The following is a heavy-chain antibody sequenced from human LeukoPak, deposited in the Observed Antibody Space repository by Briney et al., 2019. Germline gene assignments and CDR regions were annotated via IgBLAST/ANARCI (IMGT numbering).Heavy chain of an antibody. CDR1: GFTFDDYA. V-gene: IGHV3-9*01. Sequence: GRSLRLSCAASGFTFDDYAMHWVRQAPRKGLEWVSGIGWNSGSIGYADSVKGRFTIYRDNAKNSLYLQMNSLRAEDTALYYCAKDARYCSGGSCYLGAGWFDPWGQGTLVTVSS. CDR2: IGWNSGSI. J-gene: IGHJ5*02. D-gene: IGHD2-15*01. CDR3: AKDARYCSGGSCYLGAGWFDP.